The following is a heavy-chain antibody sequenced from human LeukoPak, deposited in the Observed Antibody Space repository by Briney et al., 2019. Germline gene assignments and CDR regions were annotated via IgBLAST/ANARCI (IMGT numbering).Heavy chain of an antibody. CDR1: GGSSSGYY. Sequence: PSETLSLTCTVSGGSSSGYYWGWIRQPPGKGLEWIGSIYHSGSTYYNPSLKSRVTISVDTSKNQFSLKLSSVTAADTAVYYCARHIAYCSSTSCYDPTIHPFDYWGQGTLVTVSS. V-gene: IGHV4-38-2*02. CDR2: IYHSGST. CDR3: ARHIAYCSSTSCYDPTIHPFDY. J-gene: IGHJ4*02. D-gene: IGHD2-2*01.